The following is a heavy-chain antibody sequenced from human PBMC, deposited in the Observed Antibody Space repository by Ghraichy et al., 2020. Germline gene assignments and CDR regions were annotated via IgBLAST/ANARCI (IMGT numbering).Heavy chain of an antibody. CDR1: GGSISSGGYY. V-gene: IGHV4-31*03. Sequence: LSLTCTVSGGSISSGGYYWSWIRQHPGKGLEWIGYIYYSGSTYYNPSLKSRVTISVDTSKNQFSLKLSSVTAADTAVYYCARTPTVGAPAPDYWGQGTLVTVSS. J-gene: IGHJ4*02. CDR3: ARTPTVGAPAPDY. D-gene: IGHD1-26*01. CDR2: IYYSGST.